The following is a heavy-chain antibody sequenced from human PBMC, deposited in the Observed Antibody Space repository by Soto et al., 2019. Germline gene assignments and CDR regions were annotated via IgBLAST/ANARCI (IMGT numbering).Heavy chain of an antibody. V-gene: IGHV3-53*01. CDR3: AASVTTAGAFDF. J-gene: IGHJ3*01. CDR2: IYSAAYT. CDR1: GFSVSAKY. D-gene: IGHD4-4*01. Sequence: PGGSLRLSCAVSGFSVSAKYIIWVRQAPGKGLEWVSAIYSAAYTHHADSVKGRFAISRDSSKNTVSLQMTSLRAEDTAIYYCAASVTTAGAFDFWGPGTMVTVSS.